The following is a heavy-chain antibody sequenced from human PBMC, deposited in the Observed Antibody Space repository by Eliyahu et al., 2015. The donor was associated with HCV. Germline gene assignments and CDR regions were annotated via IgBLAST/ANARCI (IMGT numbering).Heavy chain of an antibody. CDR1: GFSFHNYH. Sequence: EVQLVESGGGLVKPGGSLXVSCAAXGFSFHNYHMNWVRQAPGKGVEWVSSISSSGSYLYFADSLRGRITISRDNANSSLFLQMDNLRAEDTAVYYCAGGGAYGMAVWGRGTTVTVSS. D-gene: IGHD1-26*01. CDR3: AGGGAYGMAV. CDR2: ISSSGSYL. J-gene: IGHJ6*02. V-gene: IGHV3-21*06.